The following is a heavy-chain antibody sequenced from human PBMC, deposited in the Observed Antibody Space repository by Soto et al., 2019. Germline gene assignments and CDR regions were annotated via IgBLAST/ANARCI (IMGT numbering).Heavy chain of an antibody. CDR3: AKEAVPGPPDYFDF. Sequence: QVHLVESGGGVVQPGRSLRLSCVGSGFTVSAYEIHWVRQAPGKGLDWVAVISSGGRHQFYTDSVRGRFTISRDDSKNTVFVQMNNLTPQDAAIYYRAKEAVPGPPDYFDFWGQGTLVTVSS. D-gene: IGHD6-19*01. CDR2: ISSGGRHQ. V-gene: IGHV3-30*04. CDR1: GFTVSAYE. J-gene: IGHJ4*02.